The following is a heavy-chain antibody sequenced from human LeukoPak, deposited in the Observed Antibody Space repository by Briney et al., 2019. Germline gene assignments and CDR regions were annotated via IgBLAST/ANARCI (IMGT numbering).Heavy chain of an antibody. CDR2: ISGSGGST. CDR3: AKDGRARDAFDI. J-gene: IGHJ3*02. D-gene: IGHD5-12*01. CDR1: GFTFSSYA. Sequence: SGGSLRLSCAVSGFTFSSYAMSWVRQAPGKGLEWVSAISGSGGSTYYADSVKGRFTISRDNSKNTLYLQMNSLRAEDTAVYYCAKDGRARDAFDIWGQGTMVTVSS. V-gene: IGHV3-23*01.